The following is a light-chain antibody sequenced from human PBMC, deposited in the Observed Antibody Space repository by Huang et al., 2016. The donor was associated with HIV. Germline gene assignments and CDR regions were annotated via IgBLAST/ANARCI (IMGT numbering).Light chain of an antibody. J-gene: IGKJ5*01. CDR2: WES. CDR3: QQYFHTPGIT. V-gene: IGKV4-1*01. CDR1: QNVLDRSNNKNS. Sequence: DIVLTQSPDSLAVSLGERATITCKSSQNVLDRSNNKNSLARYKQKVGQPPKLLVHWESTREPGFPDLYIGSGSGTHFTLTINNLQAEDVAVYHCQQYFHTPGITFGQGTRLEIK.